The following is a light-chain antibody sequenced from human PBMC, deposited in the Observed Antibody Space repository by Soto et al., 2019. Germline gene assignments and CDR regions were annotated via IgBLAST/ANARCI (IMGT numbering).Light chain of an antibody. Sequence: EIVWTQSPGTLSLSPGERATLSCRASQSVSSRYLAWYQQKPGQAPRLLIYGASSRATGIADRFRGSGSGTDFTLTISRLEPEDFAVYYCQQYGSSPPWTFGQGTKVDIK. V-gene: IGKV3-20*01. CDR3: QQYGSSPPWT. J-gene: IGKJ1*01. CDR2: GAS. CDR1: QSVSSRY.